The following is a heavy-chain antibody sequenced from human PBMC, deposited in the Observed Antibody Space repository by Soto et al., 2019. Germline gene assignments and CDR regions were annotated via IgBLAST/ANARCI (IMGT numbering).Heavy chain of an antibody. Sequence: QVQLQESGPGLVKPSETLSLTCTVSGGSVSSGSYYWSWIRQPPGKGLEWIGYIYYSGITNYSPSLKSRVAISVDTSKNKFSLKLSSVTAADTAVYYCVRAGYCSGGRCYARLDYWGQGTLVTVSS. CDR3: VRAGYCSGGRCYARLDY. V-gene: IGHV4-61*01. CDR1: GGSVSSGSYY. J-gene: IGHJ4*02. CDR2: IYYSGIT. D-gene: IGHD2-15*01.